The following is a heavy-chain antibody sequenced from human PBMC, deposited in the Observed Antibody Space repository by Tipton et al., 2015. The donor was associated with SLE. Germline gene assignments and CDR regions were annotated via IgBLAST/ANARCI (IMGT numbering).Heavy chain of an antibody. V-gene: IGHV4-59*12. D-gene: IGHD3-9*01. J-gene: IGHJ4*02. CDR2: IYYSGST. Sequence: TLSLTCTVSGGSISSYYWSWIRQPPGKGLEWIGYIYYSGSTYYNPSLKSRVTISVDTSKNQFSLKLSSVTAADTAVYYCARVQEDAILTGYFFDYWGQGTLVTVSS. CDR3: ARVQEDAILTGYFFDY. CDR1: GGSISSYY.